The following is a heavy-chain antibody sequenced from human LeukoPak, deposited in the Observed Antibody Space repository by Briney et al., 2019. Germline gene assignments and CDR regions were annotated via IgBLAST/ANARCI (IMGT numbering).Heavy chain of an antibody. D-gene: IGHD2-2*01. CDR3: ARMPVPIHDAFDI. CDR2: LYVNGSP. CDR1: GDSISSAY. Sequence: SETLSLTCTVSGDSISSAYWGWIRQSAGKGLEYIGRLYVNGSPNSNPSLKSRVTMSLDTSKNQFSLKMTSVTAADSAIYSCARMPVPIHDAFDIWGQGTAVMVSS. V-gene: IGHV4-4*07. J-gene: IGHJ3*02.